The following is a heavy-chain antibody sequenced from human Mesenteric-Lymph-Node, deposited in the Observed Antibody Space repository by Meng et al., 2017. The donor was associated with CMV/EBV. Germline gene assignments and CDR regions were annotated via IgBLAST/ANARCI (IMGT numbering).Heavy chain of an antibody. CDR1: GFTFSSYA. D-gene: IGHD2-2*03. V-gene: IGHV3-30*04. CDR2: ISYDGSNK. J-gene: IGHJ6*02. CDR3: ARVRGNGFCTSKTCSPYNYYAMDV. Sequence: GESLKISCAASGFTFSSYAMHWVRQAPGKGLEWVAVISYDGSNKYYADSVKGRFTISRDNSKNTLYLQMNSLRAEDTAVYYCARVRGNGFCTSKTCSPYNYYAMDVWGQGTTVTVSS.